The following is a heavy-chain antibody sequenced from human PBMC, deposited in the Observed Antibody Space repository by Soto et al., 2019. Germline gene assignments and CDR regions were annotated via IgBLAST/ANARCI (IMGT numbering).Heavy chain of an antibody. CDR3: AREDWRPAADPEKFAY. J-gene: IGHJ4*02. V-gene: IGHV4-59*12. D-gene: IGHD2-21*01. CDR1: SGSISSFY. CDR2: IYYSGTT. Sequence: SETLSLTCTVSSGSISSFYWSWIRQPPGKGLEWIGYIYYSGTTNYNPSLKSRVTISLDTSKNQFSLQLNSVTPEDTAVYYCAREDWRPAADPEKFAYWGQGTLVTVSS.